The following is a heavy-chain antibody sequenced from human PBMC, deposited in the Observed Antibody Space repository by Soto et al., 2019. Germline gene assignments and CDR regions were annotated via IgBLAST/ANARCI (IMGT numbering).Heavy chain of an antibody. V-gene: IGHV3-21*01. Sequence: GGSLRLSCAASGFTFSSYSMNWVRQAPGKGLEWVSSISSSSSYIYYADSVKGRFTISRDNAKNSLYLQMNSLRAEDTAVYYCARHSRLPNTYYYYYYMDVWGKGTTVTVSS. J-gene: IGHJ6*03. D-gene: IGHD6-13*01. CDR1: GFTFSSYS. CDR2: ISSSSSYI. CDR3: ARHSRLPNTYYYYYYMDV.